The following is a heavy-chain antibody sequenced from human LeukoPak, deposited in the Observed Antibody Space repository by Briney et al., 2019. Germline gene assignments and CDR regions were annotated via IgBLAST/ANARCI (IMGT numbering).Heavy chain of an antibody. Sequence: ASVKVSCKASGYTFTSYDINWVRQATGQGLEWMGWMNPNSGNTGYAQKFQGRVTMTRNTSISTAYMELSSLRSEDTAVYYCARARYGDYRFDYWGRGTLVTVSS. J-gene: IGHJ4*02. CDR3: ARARYGDYRFDY. V-gene: IGHV1-8*01. CDR2: MNPNSGNT. D-gene: IGHD4-17*01. CDR1: GYTFTSYD.